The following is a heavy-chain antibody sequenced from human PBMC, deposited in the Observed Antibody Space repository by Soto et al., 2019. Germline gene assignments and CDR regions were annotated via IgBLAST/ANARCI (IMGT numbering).Heavy chain of an antibody. J-gene: IGHJ5*02. CDR2: IIPIFGTA. D-gene: IGHD3-10*01. CDR1: GGTFSSYA. V-gene: IGHV1-69*13. Sequence: SVKVSCKASGGTFSSYAISWVRQAPGQGLEWMGGIIPIFGTANYAQKFQGRVTITADESTSTAYMELSSLRSEDTAVYYCARLWFGELFNNWLDPWGQGTMVTVYS. CDR3: ARLWFGELFNNWLDP.